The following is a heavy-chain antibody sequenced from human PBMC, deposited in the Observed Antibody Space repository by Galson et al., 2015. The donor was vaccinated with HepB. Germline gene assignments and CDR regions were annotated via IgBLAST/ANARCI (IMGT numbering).Heavy chain of an antibody. Sequence: SLRLSCAASGFTFNNHALTWVRQAPGKGLEWVPAIRGSNGATFYADSVKGRFTISRDSSKSTLYLQMNSLKVEDTAVYYCARASPYGTTWHGANDYWGQGTLVTVSS. CDR1: GFTFNNHA. CDR3: ARASPYGTTWHGANDY. CDR2: IRGSNGAT. D-gene: IGHD1-14*01. J-gene: IGHJ4*02. V-gene: IGHV3-23*01.